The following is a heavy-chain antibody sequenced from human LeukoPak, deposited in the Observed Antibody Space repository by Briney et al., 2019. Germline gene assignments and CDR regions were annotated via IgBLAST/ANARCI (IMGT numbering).Heavy chain of an antibody. D-gene: IGHD5-18*01. CDR1: GFSFSSYA. V-gene: IGHV3-23*01. CDR3: ARSYLDTANGCGY. J-gene: IGHJ4*02. CDR2: ISGSGGST. Sequence: GGSLRLSCAASGFSFSSYAMSWVRQAPGKGLEWVSAISGSGGSTYYADSVKGRFTISRDNSKNTLYLQMNSLRAEDTAVYYCARSYLDTANGCGYWGQGTLVTVSS.